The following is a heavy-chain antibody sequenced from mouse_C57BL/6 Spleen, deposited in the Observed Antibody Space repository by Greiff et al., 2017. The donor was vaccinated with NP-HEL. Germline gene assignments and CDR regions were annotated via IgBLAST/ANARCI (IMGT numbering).Heavy chain of an antibody. D-gene: IGHD2-4*01. V-gene: IGHV1-82*01. Sequence: QVQLQQSGPELVKPGASVKISCKASGYAFSSSWMNWVKQRPGKGLEWIGRIYPGDGDTNYNGKFKGKATLTADKSSSTAYMQLSSLTSEDSAVYFCARYGPYDYDRVYYFDYWGQGTTLTVSS. CDR1: GYAFSSSW. J-gene: IGHJ2*01. CDR3: ARYGPYDYDRVYYFDY. CDR2: IYPGDGDT.